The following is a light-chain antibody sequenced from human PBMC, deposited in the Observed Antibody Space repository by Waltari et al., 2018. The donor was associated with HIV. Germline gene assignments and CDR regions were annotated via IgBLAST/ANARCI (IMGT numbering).Light chain of an antibody. Sequence: EIVMTQSPLSLPVTPGEPASISCRSSQSLLHSNGYNYLDWYLQKPGQSPQLLIYLGSNRASGVPDRFSGSGSGTDFTLKISRVEAEDVGVYYCMQAIQTPRTFGQGTKVEIK. CDR2: LGS. CDR1: QSLLHSNGYNY. V-gene: IGKV2-28*01. J-gene: IGKJ1*01. CDR3: MQAIQTPRT.